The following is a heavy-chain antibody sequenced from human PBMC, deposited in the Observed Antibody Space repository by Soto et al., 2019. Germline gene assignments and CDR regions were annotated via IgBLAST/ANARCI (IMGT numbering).Heavy chain of an antibody. CDR2: IYWNDIK. CDR3: AHTRVPDSLDY. V-gene: IGHV2-5*01. Sequence: GSGPTLVNPTQTLTLTCTFSGFSLSTSGVGVAWIRQPPGKPLEWLALIYWNDIKRYSPSLKSRLTITKDTSKNQVVLTMTSMDPVDKATYYCAHTRVPDSLDYWGQGTLVTVSS. J-gene: IGHJ4*01. CDR1: GFSLSTSGVG. D-gene: IGHD2-2*01.